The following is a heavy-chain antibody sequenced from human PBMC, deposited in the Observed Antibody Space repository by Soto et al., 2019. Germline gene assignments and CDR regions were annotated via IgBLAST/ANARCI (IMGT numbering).Heavy chain of an antibody. CDR3: ATWEQPLFDY. CDR1: GFNVSAYT. J-gene: IGHJ4*02. CDR2: ISSDGNHK. V-gene: IGHV3-30-3*01. D-gene: IGHD1-26*01. Sequence: QVKLVESGVGVVQPGRSLRLSCAASGFNVSAYTMHWVRQAPGKGLEWVAVISSDGNHKYYTDSVKGRFTISRDTSTNTLYLQMNSLRAEDTAVYYCATWEQPLFDYWGQGTLVAVSS.